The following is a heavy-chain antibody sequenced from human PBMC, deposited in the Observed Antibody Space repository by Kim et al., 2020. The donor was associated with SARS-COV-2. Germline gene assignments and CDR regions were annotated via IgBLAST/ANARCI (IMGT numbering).Heavy chain of an antibody. Sequence: SRVTISVDTSKNQFSLKLSSVTAADTAVYYCARRLVGARGYYYYYYGMDVWGQGTTVTVSS. CDR3: ARRLVGARGYYYYYYGMDV. D-gene: IGHD1-26*01. V-gene: IGHV4-39*01. J-gene: IGHJ6*02.